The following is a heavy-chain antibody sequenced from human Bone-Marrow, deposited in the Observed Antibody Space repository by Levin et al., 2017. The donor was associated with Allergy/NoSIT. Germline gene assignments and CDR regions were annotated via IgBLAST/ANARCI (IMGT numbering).Heavy chain of an antibody. D-gene: IGHD3-22*01. CDR2: IFHSKAT. CDR1: NSSISSGYY. J-gene: IGHJ5*02. CDR3: VRDGLEAGDYDNNGHYHRLFDP. Sequence: KPSETLSLTCVVSNSSISSGYYWGWIRQPPGKGLEWIGSIFHSKATYYNPSLKSRVTISVDKSKNQFSLSLRSATAADTPVYYCVRDGLEAGDYDNNGHYHRLFDPWGQGTLVTVSS. V-gene: IGHV4-38-2*02.